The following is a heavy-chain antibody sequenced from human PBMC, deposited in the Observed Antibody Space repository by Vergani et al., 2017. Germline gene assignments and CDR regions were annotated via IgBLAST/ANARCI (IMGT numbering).Heavy chain of an antibody. D-gene: IGHD3-22*01. Sequence: QVQLVESGGGVVQPGRSLRLSCAASGFTFSSYGMHWVRQAPGKGLEWVAVIWYDGSNKYYADSVKGRFTISRDNSKNTLYLQMNSLRAEDTAVYYCARDTDYYDSSGYYRYYYYGMDVWGQGTTVTVSS. CDR1: GFTFSSYG. J-gene: IGHJ6*02. V-gene: IGHV3-33*01. CDR2: IWYDGSNK. CDR3: ARDTDYYDSSGYYRYYYYGMDV.